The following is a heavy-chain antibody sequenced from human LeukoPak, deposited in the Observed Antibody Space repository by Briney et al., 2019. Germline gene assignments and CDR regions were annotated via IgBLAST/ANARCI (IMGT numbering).Heavy chain of an antibody. Sequence: SETLSLTCTVSGGSISSGDYYWSWIRQPPGKGLEWIGYIYYSGSTYYNPSLKSRVTISVDTSKNQFSLKLSSVTAAGTAVYYCARADYCGGDCVDAFDLWGQGTMVPVSS. J-gene: IGHJ3*01. CDR2: IYYSGST. CDR1: GGSISSGDYY. V-gene: IGHV4-30-4*08. D-gene: IGHD2-21*01. CDR3: ARADYCGGDCVDAFDL.